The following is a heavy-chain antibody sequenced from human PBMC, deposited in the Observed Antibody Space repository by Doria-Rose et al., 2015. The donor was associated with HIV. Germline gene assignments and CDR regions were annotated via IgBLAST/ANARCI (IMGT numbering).Heavy chain of an antibody. Sequence: QVQLVQSGGGVVQPGRSLRLSCAASRFTFSNYGMHWVRQAPGKGLDWLDLIWYDGTNKDYANSVKGRFTISRDNSKNMLYLQMNSLRAEDTAVYYCARDQSDYGDYVGYFDYWGQGTLVTVSS. J-gene: IGHJ4*02. CDR1: RFTFSNYG. CDR3: ARDQSDYGDYVGYFDY. CDR2: IWYDGTNK. D-gene: IGHD4-17*01. V-gene: IGHV3-33*01.